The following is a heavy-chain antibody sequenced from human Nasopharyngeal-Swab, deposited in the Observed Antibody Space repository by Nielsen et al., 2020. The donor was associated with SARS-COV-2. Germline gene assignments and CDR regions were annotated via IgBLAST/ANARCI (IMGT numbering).Heavy chain of an antibody. D-gene: IGHD2-21*02. J-gene: IGHJ4*02. CDR2: ILRDDGRDN. CDR3: AKGPQYCGGDCPRIDY. V-gene: IGHV3-30*04. CDR1: GFTFSGEV. Sequence: GESLKISCAASGFTFSGEVMHWVRQAPGKGLEWVALILRDDGRDNQYADSVKGRFTISRDDSKNTLYLQMNNLRPEDTAVYYCAKGPQYCGGDCPRIDYWGQGTLVTVSS.